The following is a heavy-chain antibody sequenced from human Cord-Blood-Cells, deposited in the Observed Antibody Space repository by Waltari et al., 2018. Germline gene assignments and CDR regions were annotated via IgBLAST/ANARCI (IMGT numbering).Heavy chain of an antibody. V-gene: IGHV3-30*02. CDR1: GFTLSSYG. Sequence: QVQLVESGGGVVQPGGSPRLSCAASGFTLSSYGMLWVRQAPGKGLEWVAFIRYDGSNKYYADSVKGRFTISRDNSKNTLYLQMNSLRAEDTAVYYCAPPHSYGFDYWGQGTLVTVSS. CDR3: APPHSYGFDY. D-gene: IGHD5-18*01. CDR2: IRYDGSNK. J-gene: IGHJ4*02.